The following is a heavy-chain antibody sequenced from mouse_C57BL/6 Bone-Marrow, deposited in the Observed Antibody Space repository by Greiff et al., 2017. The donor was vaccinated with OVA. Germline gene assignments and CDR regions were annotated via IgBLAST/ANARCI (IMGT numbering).Heavy chain of an antibody. CDR3: ARFDPLGLDY. D-gene: IGHD4-1*01. CDR2: IYPRSGNT. CDR1: GYTFTSYG. Sequence: QVQLKESGAELARPGASVKLSCKASGYTFTSYGISWVKQRTGQGLEWIGEIYPRSGNTYYNEKFKGKATLTADKSSSTAYMELRSLTSEDSAVYFCARFDPLGLDYWGQGTTLTVSS. V-gene: IGHV1-81*01. J-gene: IGHJ2*01.